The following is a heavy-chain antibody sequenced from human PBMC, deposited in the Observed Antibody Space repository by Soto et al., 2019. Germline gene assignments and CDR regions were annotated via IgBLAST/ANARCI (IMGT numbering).Heavy chain of an antibody. J-gene: IGHJ4*02. D-gene: IGHD3-3*01. CDR1: GFTFSNAW. CDR3: TTVHYDFWSGYQDSSS. Sequence: GGSLRLSCAASGFTFSNAWMSWVRQAPGKGLEWVGRIKSKTDGGTTDYAAPVKGRFTISRDDSKNTLYLQMNSLKTEDTAVYYCTTVHYDFWSGYQDSSSWGQGTLVTVS. V-gene: IGHV3-15*01. CDR2: IKSKTDGGTT.